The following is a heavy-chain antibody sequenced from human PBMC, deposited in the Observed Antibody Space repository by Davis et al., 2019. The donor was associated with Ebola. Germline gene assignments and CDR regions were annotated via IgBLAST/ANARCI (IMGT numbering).Heavy chain of an antibody. Sequence: SVKVSCKASGGTFSSYAISWVRQAPGQGLEWMGGIIPIFGTANYAQKFQGRVTITADESTSTAYMELSSLRSEDTAVYYCARGSQYCSGGSCYSRWFDPWGQGTLVTASS. CDR1: GGTFSSYA. CDR3: ARGSQYCSGGSCYSRWFDP. V-gene: IGHV1-69*13. CDR2: IIPIFGTA. D-gene: IGHD2-15*01. J-gene: IGHJ5*02.